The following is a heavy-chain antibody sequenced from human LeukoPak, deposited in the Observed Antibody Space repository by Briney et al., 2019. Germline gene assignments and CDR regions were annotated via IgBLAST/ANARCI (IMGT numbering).Heavy chain of an antibody. CDR2: ISWNSGTI. CDR1: GFKFDDHG. D-gene: IGHD5-18*01. J-gene: IGHJ4*02. CDR3: ARGASGYSYG. Sequence: GRSLRLSCAVSGFKFDDHGMHWVRQAPGKGLKWVSGISWNSGTIGYVDSVEGRFTISRDKAKNTLYLQMNSLRAEDTAVYYCARGASGYSYGWGQGTLVTVSS. V-gene: IGHV3-9*01.